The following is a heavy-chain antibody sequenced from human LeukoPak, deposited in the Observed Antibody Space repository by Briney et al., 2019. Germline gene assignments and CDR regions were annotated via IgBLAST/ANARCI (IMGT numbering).Heavy chain of an antibody. D-gene: IGHD4-23*01. CDR1: GFTFNTYA. J-gene: IGHJ6*02. CDR2: ISDRGGTT. Sequence: GGSLRLSCATSGFTFNTYAMSWVREAPGKGLEWFSVISDRGGTTFYADSVRGSFPISRDNSKNTLFLNMNTLSAEDTAVYYCARGPYGSDSVYYYYGMDVWGQGTTVTVSS. CDR3: ARGPYGSDSVYYYYGMDV. V-gene: IGHV3-23*01.